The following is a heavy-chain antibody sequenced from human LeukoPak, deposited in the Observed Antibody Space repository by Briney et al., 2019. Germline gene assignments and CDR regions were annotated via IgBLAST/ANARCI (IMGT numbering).Heavy chain of an antibody. CDR2: INWNGGGT. D-gene: IGHD2-15*01. Sequence: GRSLRLSCAATGFTFKDYGMHWVRQPPGKGLEWVSSINWNGGGTDYADSVKGRFTISRDNAKNSLYLQLSSLRPEDTALYYCAKDMRAANTYSFFALDIWGPGTTVTVSS. CDR3: AKDMRAANTYSFFALDI. CDR1: GFTFKDYG. J-gene: IGHJ6*02. V-gene: IGHV3-9*01.